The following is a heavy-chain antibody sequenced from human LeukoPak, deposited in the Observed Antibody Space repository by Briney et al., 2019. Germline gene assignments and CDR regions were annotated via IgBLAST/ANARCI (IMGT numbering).Heavy chain of an antibody. J-gene: IGHJ3*02. CDR2: ISAYNGNT. CDR3: ARLIDCYDSSGPRGAFDI. CDR1: GYTFTSYG. V-gene: IGHV1-18*01. Sequence: ASVKVSCKASGYTFTSYGISWVRQAPGQGLEWMGWISAYNGNTNYAQKLQGRVTMTTDTSTSTAYMELRSLRSDDTAVYYCARLIDCYDSSGPRGAFDIWGQGTMVTVSS. D-gene: IGHD3-22*01.